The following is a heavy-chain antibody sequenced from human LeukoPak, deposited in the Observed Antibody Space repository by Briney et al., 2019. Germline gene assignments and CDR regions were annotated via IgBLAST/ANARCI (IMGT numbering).Heavy chain of an antibody. D-gene: IGHD3-10*01. J-gene: IGHJ4*02. CDR1: GDSISRSIYY. CDR3: ATVRFGHGVY. CDR2: IYYSGST. V-gene: IGHV4-39*01. Sequence: SETLSLTCTVSGDSISRSIYYWGWIRQPPGKRLEWIGSIYYSGSTFFNPSLESRATISVDTSKNQFSLRLTSVTAADTAVYSCATVRFGHGVYWGQGTLVTVSS.